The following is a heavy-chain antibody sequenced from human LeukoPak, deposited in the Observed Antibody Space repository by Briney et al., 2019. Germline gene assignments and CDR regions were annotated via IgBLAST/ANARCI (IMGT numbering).Heavy chain of an antibody. CDR2: IYSSGST. CDR1: GASTNNYY. J-gene: IGHJ4*02. D-gene: IGHD4-17*01. CDR3: ARGPTRYYFDY. V-gene: IGHV4-59*01. Sequence: SETLSLTCTVSGASTNNYYCSWIRQPPGKGLEWIGYIYSSGSTNYNPSLKSRVTISVDTSKNQFSLKLTSMTAADTAVYYCARGPTRYYFDYWGQGTLVTVSS.